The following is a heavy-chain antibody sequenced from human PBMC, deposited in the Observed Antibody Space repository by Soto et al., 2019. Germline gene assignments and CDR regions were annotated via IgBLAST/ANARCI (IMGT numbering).Heavy chain of an antibody. V-gene: IGHV4-59*08. J-gene: IGHJ4*02. CDR3: ARLPATARDY. CDR1: GGSISSYY. Sequence: SETLSLTCTVSGGSISSYYWSWIRQPPGKGLEWIGYIYYSGSTNYNPSLKSRVTISVDTSKNQFSLKLSSVTAADTAVYYCARLPATARDYWGQGTLVTVSS. D-gene: IGHD2-2*01. CDR2: IYYSGST.